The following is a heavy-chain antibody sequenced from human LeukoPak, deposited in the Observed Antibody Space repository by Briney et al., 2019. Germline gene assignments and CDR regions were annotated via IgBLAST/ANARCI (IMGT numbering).Heavy chain of an antibody. Sequence: GGSLRLSCAASGFNFSNQWMHWVRQAPGKGLMWVSQIKPDGSATSCSDSGRGRFTISRDNAKNTLDLLMSSLRAEDTAVYYCTRSLGDWGQGTLVTVSS. CDR2: IKPDGSAT. CDR3: TRSLGD. CDR1: GFNFSNQW. D-gene: IGHD3-16*01. V-gene: IGHV3-74*01. J-gene: IGHJ4*02.